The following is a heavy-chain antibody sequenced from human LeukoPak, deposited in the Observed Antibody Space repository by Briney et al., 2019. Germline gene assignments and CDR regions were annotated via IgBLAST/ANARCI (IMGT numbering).Heavy chain of an antibody. CDR2: IPNDRRNN. CDR1: GFTFSSYG. D-gene: IGHD2-2*01. J-gene: IGHJ4*02. V-gene: IGHV3-30*18. CDR3: AKNIVVVPAATAFDY. Sequence: GRSLRLSCAASGFTFSSYGMHWVRQAPGKGLEWVAVIPNDRRNNYYADSVKGRFTISRDNSKNTLYLQMNSLRAEDTAVYYCAKNIVVVPAATAFDYWGQGTLVTVSS.